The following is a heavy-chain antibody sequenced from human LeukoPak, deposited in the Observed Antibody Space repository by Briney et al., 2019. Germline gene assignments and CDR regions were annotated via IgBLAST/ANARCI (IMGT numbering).Heavy chain of an antibody. Sequence: EASVKVSCKASGYTFTSYDINWVRQATGQGLEWMGWMNPNSGNTGYAQKFQGRVTMTRNTSIGTAYMELSSLGSEDTAMYYCARGFRSDSSGRKFDCWGQGTLDTVSS. D-gene: IGHD3-22*01. CDR2: MNPNSGNT. CDR1: GYTFTSYD. CDR3: ARGFRSDSSGRKFDC. J-gene: IGHJ4*02. V-gene: IGHV1-8*01.